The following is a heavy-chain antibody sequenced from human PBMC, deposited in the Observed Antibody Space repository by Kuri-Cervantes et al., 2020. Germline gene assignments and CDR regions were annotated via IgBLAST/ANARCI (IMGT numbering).Heavy chain of an antibody. CDR3: AREGGYGDYIRDYGMDV. V-gene: IGHV3-30*03. J-gene: IGHJ6*02. CDR1: GFTFSSYG. D-gene: IGHD4-17*01. Sequence: GESLKISCAASGFTFSSYGMHWVRQAPGKGLEWVAVISYDGSNKYYADSVKGRFTISRDNSKNTLYLQMNSLRAEDTAVYYYAREGGYGDYIRDYGMDVWGQGTTVTVSS. CDR2: ISYDGSNK.